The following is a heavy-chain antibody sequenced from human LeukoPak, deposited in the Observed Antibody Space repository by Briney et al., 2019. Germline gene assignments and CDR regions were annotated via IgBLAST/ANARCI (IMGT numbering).Heavy chain of an antibody. Sequence: GGSLRLSCAASGFTFSSYEMNWVRQAPGKGLEWVSSISSSSSYIYYADSVKGRFTISRDNAKNSLYLQMNSLRAEDTAVYYCARDYCSSTSCYAWGQGTLVTVSS. J-gene: IGHJ5*02. D-gene: IGHD2-2*01. CDR2: ISSSSSYI. CDR1: GFTFSSYE. V-gene: IGHV3-21*01. CDR3: ARDYCSSTSCYA.